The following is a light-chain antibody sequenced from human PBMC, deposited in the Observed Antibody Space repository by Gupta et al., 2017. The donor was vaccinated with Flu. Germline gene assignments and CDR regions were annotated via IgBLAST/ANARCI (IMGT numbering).Light chain of an antibody. J-gene: IGLJ1*01. Sequence: RSVTSACTGTSGEIGGYNYVSGYQQPPGKAHELKIYEVRRRPAGVPDRFSGSESGNTATLTVAGLQAEDEDDYYCSSYDVNRYMFGTGTKVTVL. CDR2: EVR. CDR1: SGEIGGYNY. CDR3: SSYDVNRYM. V-gene: IGLV2-8*01.